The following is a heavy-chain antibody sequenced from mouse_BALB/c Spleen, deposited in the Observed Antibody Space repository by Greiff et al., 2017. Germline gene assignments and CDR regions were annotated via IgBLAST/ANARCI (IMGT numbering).Heavy chain of an antibody. J-gene: IGHJ2*01. V-gene: IGHV5-6-5*01. CDR3: AGGGGFDY. CDR2: ISSGGST. Sequence: EVQLVESGGGLVKPGGSLKLSCAASGFTFSSYAMSWVRQTPEKRLEWVASISSGGSTYYPDSVKGRFTISRDNARNILYLQMSSLRSEDTAMYYCAGGGGFDYWGQGTTLTVSS. CDR1: GFTFSSYA.